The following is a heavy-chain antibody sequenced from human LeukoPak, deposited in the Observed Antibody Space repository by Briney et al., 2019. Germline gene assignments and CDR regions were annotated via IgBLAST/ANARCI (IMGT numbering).Heavy chain of an antibody. CDR2: IKYDGSEK. Sequence: GGSLRLSCAASGFSFNSFWMSWLRQAPGKGLEWVANIKYDGSEKYYVDSVKGRFTISRDTAKNSLYLQMNSLRAEDTAVYYCARAYSSSSGKDAFDIWGQGTMVTVST. V-gene: IGHV3-7*01. CDR1: GFSFNSFW. J-gene: IGHJ3*02. D-gene: IGHD6-13*01. CDR3: ARAYSSSSGKDAFDI.